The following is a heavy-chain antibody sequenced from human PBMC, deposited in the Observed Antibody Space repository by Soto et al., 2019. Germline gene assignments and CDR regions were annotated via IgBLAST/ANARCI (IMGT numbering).Heavy chain of an antibody. J-gene: IGHJ4*02. Sequence: ASVKVSCKASGYTFTSYAMHWVRQAPGQRLEWMGWINAGNGNTKYSQKFQGRVTITRDTSASTAYMELSSLRSEDTAVYYCARTSRSGSYYPFDYWGQGTLVTVSS. CDR1: GYTFTSYA. V-gene: IGHV1-3*01. CDR2: INAGNGNT. CDR3: ARTSRSGSYYPFDY. D-gene: IGHD3-10*01.